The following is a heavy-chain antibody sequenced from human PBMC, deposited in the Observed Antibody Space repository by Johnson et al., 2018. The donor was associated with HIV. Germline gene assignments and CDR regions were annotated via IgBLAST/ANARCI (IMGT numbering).Heavy chain of an antibody. D-gene: IGHD1-26*01. CDR1: GFIFSNFD. CDR3: AKAVKWGVDAFDV. CDR2: IDTAGNT. Sequence: VQLVESGGGLVQPGGSLRLSCAASGFIFSNFDMHWVRQAAGRRLEWVSGIDTAGNTYYLGSVKGRFTISRENAKNSLYLQVNSLSAGDTALYYCAKAVKWGVDAFDVWGPGTMVTVSS. V-gene: IGHV3-13*01. J-gene: IGHJ3*01.